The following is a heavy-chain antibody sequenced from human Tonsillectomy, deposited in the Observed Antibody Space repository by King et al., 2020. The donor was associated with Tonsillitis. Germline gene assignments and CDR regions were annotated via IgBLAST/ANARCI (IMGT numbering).Heavy chain of an antibody. CDR1: GYTFTDYY. Sequence: QLVQSGAEVKKPGASVKVSCKASGYTFTDYYIDWVRQAPGQGLEWMGWINPNSGGTNYAQKFQGRVTMTRDTSISTAYMELSRLRSDDTAVYYCAREGHYDLWSGANWFDPWGHGTLVTVSS. V-gene: IGHV1-2*02. J-gene: IGHJ5*02. CDR2: INPNSGGT. CDR3: AREGHYDLWSGANWFDP. D-gene: IGHD3-3*01.